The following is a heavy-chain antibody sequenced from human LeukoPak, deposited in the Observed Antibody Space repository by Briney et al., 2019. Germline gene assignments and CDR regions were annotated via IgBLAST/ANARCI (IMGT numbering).Heavy chain of an antibody. V-gene: IGHV3-33*01. D-gene: IGHD7-27*01. CDR2: IWYDGSKK. CDR1: GFTFSIYG. CDR3: VRGLLGPDY. J-gene: IGHJ4*02. Sequence: PGGSLRLSCAASGFTFSIYGMHWVRQAPGKGPEWVAVIWYDGSKKSYADSVKGRFTISRDNAKNTLYLQMNSLRADDTAVYYCVRGLLGPDYWGQGTQVTVSS.